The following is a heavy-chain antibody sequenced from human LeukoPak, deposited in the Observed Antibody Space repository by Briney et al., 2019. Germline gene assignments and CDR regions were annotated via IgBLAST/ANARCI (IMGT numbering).Heavy chain of an antibody. D-gene: IGHD3-10*01. CDR1: GFTFSSYS. CDR3: AKDLWFGELYRSGSPGLDY. Sequence: GGSLRLSCAGSGFTFSSYSMTWVRQAPGKGLEWVSSITRSSIYTYYADSVKGRFTISRDNAKKSLYLQMNSLRAEDTAVYYCAKDLWFGELYRSGSPGLDYWGQGTLVTVSS. CDR2: ITRSSIYT. J-gene: IGHJ4*02. V-gene: IGHV3-21*01.